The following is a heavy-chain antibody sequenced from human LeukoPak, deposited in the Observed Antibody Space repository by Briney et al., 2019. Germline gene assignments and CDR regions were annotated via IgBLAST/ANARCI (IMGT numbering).Heavy chain of an antibody. V-gene: IGHV1-69-2*01. CDR1: GYTFTYYY. CDR2: VDPEDGET. CDR3: ATQPYDYGDVDY. Sequence: GASVKISCKSSGYTFTYYYMHWVQQAPGKGLEWMGRVDPEDGETIYAEKFQGRVTITADTSTDTAYMELSSLRSEDTAVYYCATQPYDYGDVDYWGQGTLVTVSS. J-gene: IGHJ4*02. D-gene: IGHD4-17*01.